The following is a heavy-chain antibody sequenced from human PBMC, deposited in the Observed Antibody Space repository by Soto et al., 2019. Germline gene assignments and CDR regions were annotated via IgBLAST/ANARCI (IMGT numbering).Heavy chain of an antibody. D-gene: IGHD3-10*01. CDR1: GGSVNSFY. Sequence: QVQLQESGPGLVKPSETVSLTCTVSGGSVNSFYWIWMRQPPGQGLEWIGYVAYTGDTNYNSSLRSRVTSSLDTSKNEFSLRLSSVTAADTADYYCARLIGSVSNPDTGNYYMYVWGKGTTVSVSS. J-gene: IGHJ6*03. CDR2: VAYTGDT. CDR3: ARLIGSVSNPDTGNYYMYV. V-gene: IGHV4-59*08.